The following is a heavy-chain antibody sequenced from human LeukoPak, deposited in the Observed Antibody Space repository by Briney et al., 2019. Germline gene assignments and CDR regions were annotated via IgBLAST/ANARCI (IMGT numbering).Heavy chain of an antibody. CDR2: IYYSGST. CDR3: ARESIVGSTRALSHFDY. D-gene: IGHD1-26*01. CDR1: GGSISSGGYY. V-gene: IGHV4-31*03. Sequence: SQTLSLTCTVSGGSISSGGYYWSWIRQHPGKGLEWIGYIYYSGSTYYNPSLKSRVTISVDTSENQFSLKLSSVTAADTAVYYCARESIVGSTRALSHFDYWGQGTLVTVSS. J-gene: IGHJ4*02.